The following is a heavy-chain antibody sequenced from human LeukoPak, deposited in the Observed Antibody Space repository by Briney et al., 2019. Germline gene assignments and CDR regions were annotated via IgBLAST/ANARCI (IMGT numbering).Heavy chain of an antibody. V-gene: IGHV3-21*04. CDR1: GFTFSSYS. D-gene: IGHD4-23*01. CDR2: ISSSSSYI. CDR3: ARRGDGGRSFDY. J-gene: IGHJ4*02. Sequence: GGSLRLSCAASGFTFSSYSMNWVRQAPGKGLEWVSSISSSSSYIYYADSVKGRFTISRDNSKNTLYLQVNSLRAEDTAVYYCARRGDGGRSFDYWGQGTLVTVSS.